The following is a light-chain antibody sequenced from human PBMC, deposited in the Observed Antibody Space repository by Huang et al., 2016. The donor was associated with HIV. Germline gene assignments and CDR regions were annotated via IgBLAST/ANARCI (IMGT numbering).Light chain of an antibody. CDR2: STS. CDR3: QQYYTSPT. Sequence: DIQMNQSPSSLSAFVGDTVTITCRASQGISNSVAWYQQKPGQAPKPLLYSTSRLDSGVPSMFRGGGSGTDYTLTINSLQPDDFATYYCQQYYTSPTFGQGSKVEIK. J-gene: IGKJ1*01. V-gene: IGKV1-NL1*01. CDR1: QGISNS.